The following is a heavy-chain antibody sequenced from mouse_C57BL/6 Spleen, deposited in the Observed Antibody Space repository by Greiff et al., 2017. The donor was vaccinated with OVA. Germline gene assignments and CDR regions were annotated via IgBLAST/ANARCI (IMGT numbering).Heavy chain of an antibody. J-gene: IGHJ4*01. CDR2: IWGVGST. V-gene: IGHV2-6*01. CDR3: ARHYDYDVGAMDD. Sequence: VQLQQSGPGLVAPSQSLSITCTVSGFSLTSYGVDWVRQSPGKGLEWLGVIWGVGSTNYNSALKSRLSISKDNSKSQVFLKMNSLQTDDTAMYYYARHYDYDVGAMDDWGQGTSVTVSS. CDR1: GFSLTSYG. D-gene: IGHD2-4*01.